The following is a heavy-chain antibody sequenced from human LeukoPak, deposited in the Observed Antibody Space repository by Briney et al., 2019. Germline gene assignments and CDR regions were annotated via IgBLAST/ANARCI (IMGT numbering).Heavy chain of an antibody. CDR2: INPNSGGT. CDR1: GHTFTSYF. CDR3: ARALSNSRLYYFDY. V-gene: IGHV1-2*02. D-gene: IGHD6-6*01. Sequence: ASVKVSCKASGHTFTSYFIYWVRQAPGQGLEWVGWINPNSGGTNDAQKFQGRVTMTRDTSIRTAYMELSSLRSDDTAVYYCARALSNSRLYYFDYWGQGTLVTVSS. J-gene: IGHJ4*02.